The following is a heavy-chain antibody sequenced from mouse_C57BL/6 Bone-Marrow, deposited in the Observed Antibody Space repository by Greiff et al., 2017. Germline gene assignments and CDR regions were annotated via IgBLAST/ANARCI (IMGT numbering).Heavy chain of an antibody. CDR3: ATITTVIDY. CDR1: GYTFTSYW. J-gene: IGHJ2*01. Sequence: QVQLKQPGAELVMPGASVKLSCKASGYTFTSYWMHWVKQRPGQGLEWIGEIDPSDSYTNYNQKFKGKSTLTVDKSSSTAYMQLSSLTSEDSAVYYCATITTVIDYWGQGTTLTVSS. V-gene: IGHV1-69*01. CDR2: IDPSDSYT. D-gene: IGHD1-1*01.